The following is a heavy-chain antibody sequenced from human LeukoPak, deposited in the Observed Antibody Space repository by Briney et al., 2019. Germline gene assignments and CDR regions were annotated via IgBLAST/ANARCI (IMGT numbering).Heavy chain of an antibody. CDR1: GFTFSSYS. V-gene: IGHV3-48*01. D-gene: IGHD6-19*01. Sequence: GGSLRLSCAASGFTFSSYSMNWVRRAPGKGLEWVSYISSSSSTIYYADSVKGRFTISRDNAKNSLYLQMNSLRAEDTAVYYCARVSGWYRGGDYFDYWGQGTLVTVSS. CDR2: ISSSSSTI. J-gene: IGHJ4*02. CDR3: ARVSGWYRGGDYFDY.